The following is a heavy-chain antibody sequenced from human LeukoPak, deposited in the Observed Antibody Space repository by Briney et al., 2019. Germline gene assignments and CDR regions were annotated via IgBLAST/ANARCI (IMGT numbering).Heavy chain of an antibody. CDR2: INIDGSTT. CDR1: GFTFRSHW. D-gene: IGHD2-21*02. Sequence: GGSLRLSCAASGFTFRSHWMHWVRQAPGKGLVWVSRINIDGSTTTYADSVKDRFTISRDNAKNTLYLQMNSLRAEDTAVYYRAREGGVVTTIVFDCWGQGTLVTVSS. V-gene: IGHV3-74*01. CDR3: AREGGVVTTIVFDC. J-gene: IGHJ4*02.